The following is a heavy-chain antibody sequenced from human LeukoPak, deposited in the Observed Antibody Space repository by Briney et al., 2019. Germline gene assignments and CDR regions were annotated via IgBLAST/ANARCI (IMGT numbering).Heavy chain of an antibody. CDR1: GGSISSGDYY. V-gene: IGHV4-30-4*01. D-gene: IGHD4-17*01. CDR3: ARERFGDAGWYFDL. Sequence: PSETLSLTCTVSGGSISSGDYYWSWIRQPPGKGLEWIGYIYNSGSTYYNPSLKSRVTISGDTSKNQFSLKLSSVTAADTAVYYCARERFGDAGWYFDLWGRGTLVTVSS. J-gene: IGHJ2*01. CDR2: IYNSGST.